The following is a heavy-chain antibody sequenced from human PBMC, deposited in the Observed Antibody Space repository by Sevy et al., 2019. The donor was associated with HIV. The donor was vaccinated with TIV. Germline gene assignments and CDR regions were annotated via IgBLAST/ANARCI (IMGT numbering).Heavy chain of an antibody. D-gene: IGHD2-2*01. Sequence: GGSLRLSCAASGFTFSSYAMSWVRQAPGKGLEWVSAISGSGGSTYYADSVKGRFTISRDNSKNTLYLQMNSLRAEDTAVYYSAKDGYCSSTSCYGFDYYYGMDVWGQGTRVTVSS. J-gene: IGHJ6*02. CDR2: ISGSGGST. CDR3: AKDGYCSSTSCYGFDYYYGMDV. CDR1: GFTFSSYA. V-gene: IGHV3-23*01.